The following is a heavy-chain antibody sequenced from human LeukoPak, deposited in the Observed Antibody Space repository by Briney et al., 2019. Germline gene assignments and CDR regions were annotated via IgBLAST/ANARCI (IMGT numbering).Heavy chain of an antibody. CDR3: AKGSRWLLFSVFDY. V-gene: IGHV3-9*03. D-gene: IGHD2-15*01. J-gene: IGHJ4*02. CDR2: ISWNSGSI. CDR1: GFTFDDYA. Sequence: GGSLRLSCAASGFTFDDYAIHWVRQAPGKGLEWVSGISWNSGSIGYADSVKGRFTISRDNAKNSLYLQMNSLRAEDMALYYCAKGSRWLLFSVFDYWGQGTLVTVSS.